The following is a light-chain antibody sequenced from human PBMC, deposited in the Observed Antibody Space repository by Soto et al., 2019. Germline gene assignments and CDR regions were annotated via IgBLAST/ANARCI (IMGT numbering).Light chain of an antibody. V-gene: IGKV3D-20*02. Sequence: EIVLTQSPDTLSLSPGDRATLSCRASQSVTSNSLAWYQQKPGQAPRLLIYDTSTRATGVPARFSGSRSGTEFTLTISSLQPEDFATYYCQQSYSTPPSFGPGTKVDIK. CDR2: DTS. J-gene: IGKJ3*01. CDR1: QSVTSNS. CDR3: QQSYSTPPS.